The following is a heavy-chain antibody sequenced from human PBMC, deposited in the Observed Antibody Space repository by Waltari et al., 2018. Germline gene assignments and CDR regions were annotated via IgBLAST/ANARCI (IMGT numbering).Heavy chain of an antibody. CDR2: IIPLFGTA. D-gene: IGHD3-9*01. Sequence: QVQRVQSGAEVKKPASSVKVSCKASVVTFSSYPISWVRQAPGHGLEWMGRIIPLFGTANYAQKFQGRVTITADKSTSTAYMELSSLRSEDTAVYYCARGYYDILTGPHLFDYWGQGTLVTVSS. CDR1: VVTFSSYP. V-gene: IGHV1-69*08. CDR3: ARGYYDILTGPHLFDY. J-gene: IGHJ4*02.